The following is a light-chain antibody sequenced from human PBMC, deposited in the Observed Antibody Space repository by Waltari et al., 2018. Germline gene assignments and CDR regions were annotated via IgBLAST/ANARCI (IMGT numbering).Light chain of an antibody. Sequence: DIQMTQSPPTLSASVGDRVTLTCRASLNIFGRLAWYQQKPGKPPKLLIYETSNLESGVPSRFSGSGSGTDFTLVIDSLQPDDFATYYWQNDHIRKAFGQGTNVEIK. CDR3: QNDHIRKA. V-gene: IGKV1-5*03. CDR2: ETS. CDR1: LNIFGR. J-gene: IGKJ2*01.